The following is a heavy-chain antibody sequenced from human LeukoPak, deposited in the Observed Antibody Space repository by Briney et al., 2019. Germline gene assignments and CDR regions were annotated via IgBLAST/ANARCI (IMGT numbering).Heavy chain of an antibody. J-gene: IGHJ4*02. CDR3: ARDFSF. CDR1: GFTFSRYN. CDR2: ISSSSSTI. V-gene: IGHV3-48*04. Sequence: GGSLGLSCAASGFTFSRYNMSWVRQAPGKGLEWVSYISSSSSTIYYADSVRGRFTISRDNAKNSLYLQMNSLRAEDTAVYYCARDFSFWGQGTLVTVSS.